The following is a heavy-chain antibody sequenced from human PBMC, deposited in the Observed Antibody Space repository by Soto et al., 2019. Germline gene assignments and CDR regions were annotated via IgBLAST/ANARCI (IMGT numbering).Heavy chain of an antibody. Sequence: QVQLVESGGGVVQPGRSLRLSCAASGFTFSSYGMHWVRQAPGKGLEWVAVISYDGSNKYYADSVKGRFTISRDNSRNTLYLQMNSLRAEDTAVYYCAKDLYGDGVIDYWGQGTLVTVSS. J-gene: IGHJ4*02. CDR3: AKDLYGDGVIDY. CDR1: GFTFSSYG. V-gene: IGHV3-30*18. D-gene: IGHD4-17*01. CDR2: ISYDGSNK.